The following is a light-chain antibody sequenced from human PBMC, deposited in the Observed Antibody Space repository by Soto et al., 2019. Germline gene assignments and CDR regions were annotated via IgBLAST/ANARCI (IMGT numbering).Light chain of an antibody. V-gene: IGKV1-39*01. CDR1: QIISSY. CDR2: GAS. CDR3: QLLESYPST. Sequence: DIQMTQSPSSLSASVGDRVTITCRGSQIISSYLNWYQQKPGKAPNLLIYGASNLEAGVPSRFRGSESGTDFTLTISSLQPEDFATYYCQLLESYPSTFGGGTKVDI. J-gene: IGKJ4*01.